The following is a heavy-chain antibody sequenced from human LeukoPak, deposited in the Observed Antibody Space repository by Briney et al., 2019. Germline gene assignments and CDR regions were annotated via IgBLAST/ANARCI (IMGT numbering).Heavy chain of an antibody. CDR3: ARSLGYCSSTSCVNFNFDY. D-gene: IGHD2-2*01. CDR1: GGTFSSYA. CDR2: IIPIFGTA. Sequence: SVKVSCKASGGTFSSYAISWVRQAPGQGLEWMGGIIPIFGTANYAQKFQGRVTITADESTSTAYMELSSLRSEDTAVYYCARSLGYCSSTSCVNFNFDYWGQGTLVTVSS. V-gene: IGHV1-69*13. J-gene: IGHJ4*02.